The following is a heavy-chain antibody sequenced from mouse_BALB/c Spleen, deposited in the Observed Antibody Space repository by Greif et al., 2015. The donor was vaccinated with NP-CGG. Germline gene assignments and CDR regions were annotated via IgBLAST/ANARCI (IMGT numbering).Heavy chain of an antibody. CDR2: ISSGGSYT. CDR3: ARHGITTATGATDY. D-gene: IGHD1-2*01. CDR1: GFTFSSYA. Sequence: EVKVVESGGGLVKPGGSLKLSCAASGFTFSSYAMSWVRQTPEKRLEWVATISSGGSYTYYPDSVKGRFTISRDNAKNTLYPQMSSRRSEDTAMYYCARHGITTATGATDYWGQGTSVTVSS. V-gene: IGHV5-9-3*01. J-gene: IGHJ4*01.